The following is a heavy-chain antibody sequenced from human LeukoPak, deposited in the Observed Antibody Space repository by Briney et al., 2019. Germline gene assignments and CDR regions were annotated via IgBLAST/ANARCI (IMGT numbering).Heavy chain of an antibody. V-gene: IGHV1-69*13. D-gene: IGHD2-2*01. Sequence: SVKVSCKASGGTFSSYAVSWVRQAPGQGLERMGRIIPIFGTANYAQKFQGRVTITADESTSTAYMELSSLRSEDTAVYYCARDVGHCSSTSCYEDAFDIWGQGTMATVSS. CDR2: IIPIFGTA. J-gene: IGHJ3*02. CDR3: ARDVGHCSSTSCYEDAFDI. CDR1: GGTFSSYA.